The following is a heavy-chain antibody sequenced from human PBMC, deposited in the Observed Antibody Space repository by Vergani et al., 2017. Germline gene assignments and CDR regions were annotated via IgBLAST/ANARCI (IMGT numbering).Heavy chain of an antibody. Sequence: QEQLVESGGGVVQPGGSLRLSCTAASGSTFTTYGVHWVRQAPGKGLEWVAFIRYDGTKRFYGDSVKGRFTISRDNSQTTVFLQMNSLRADDSAVYYCTKAGQYDSDNFHDSWGQGALVTVAS. CDR2: IRYDGTKR. J-gene: IGHJ1*01. D-gene: IGHD3-22*01. CDR1: GSTFTTYG. CDR3: TKAGQYDSDNFHDS. V-gene: IGHV3-30*02.